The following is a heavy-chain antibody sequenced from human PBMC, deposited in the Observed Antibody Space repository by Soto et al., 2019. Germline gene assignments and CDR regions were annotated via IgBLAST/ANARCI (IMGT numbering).Heavy chain of an antibody. J-gene: IGHJ4*02. CDR2: INHSGST. CDR1: GGSFSGYY. Sequence: ASETLSLTCAVYGGSFSGYYWSWIRQPPGKGLEWIGEINHSGSTNYNPSLKSRVTISVDTSKNQFSLKLSSVTAADTAVYYCARGRDDSSGYYSNWGQGTLVTVSS. D-gene: IGHD3-22*01. CDR3: ARGRDDSSGYYSN. V-gene: IGHV4-34*01.